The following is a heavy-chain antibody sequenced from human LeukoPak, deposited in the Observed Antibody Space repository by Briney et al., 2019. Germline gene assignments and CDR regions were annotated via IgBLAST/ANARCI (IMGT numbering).Heavy chain of an antibody. CDR1: GGSISSHY. D-gene: IGHD3-10*01. V-gene: IGHV4-59*08. J-gene: IGHJ4*02. CDR2: VSYSRDT. Sequence: SETLSLTCSISGGSISSHYWSWVRQPPGKGLEWIGYVSYSRDTNYNPSLRSRLAISLDTSEIQFSLKLKSVTAADTAVYYCARHWGGGPYYFDSWGQGILVTVSS. CDR3: ARHWGGGPYYFDS.